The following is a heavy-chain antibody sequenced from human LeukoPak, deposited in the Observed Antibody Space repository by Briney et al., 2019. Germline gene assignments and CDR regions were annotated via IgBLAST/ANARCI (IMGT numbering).Heavy chain of an antibody. CDR2: IYPGDSDT. Sequence: GESLQISCKGSGYSFTSYWIAWVRQMPGKDLEWMGIIYPGDSDTTYSPSFQGQVTISVDKSISTAYLQWSSLKASDTAMYYCARRVPDYGVETFDYWGQGTLVTVSS. J-gene: IGHJ4*02. CDR3: ARRVPDYGVETFDY. V-gene: IGHV5-51*01. CDR1: GYSFTSYW. D-gene: IGHD4-17*01.